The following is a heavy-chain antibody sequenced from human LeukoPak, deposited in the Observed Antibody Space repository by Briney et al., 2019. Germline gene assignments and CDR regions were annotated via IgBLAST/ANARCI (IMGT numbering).Heavy chain of an antibody. CDR1: GGTFSIYA. Sequence: SVKVSCKASGGTFSIYAISWVRQAPGQGLEWMGRIIPIFGTANYAQKFQGRVTITTDESTSTAYMELSSLRSEDTAVYYCARASGYDWGVDYWGQGTLVTVSS. CDR3: ARASGYDWGVDY. D-gene: IGHD5-12*01. CDR2: IIPIFGTA. V-gene: IGHV1-69*05. J-gene: IGHJ4*02.